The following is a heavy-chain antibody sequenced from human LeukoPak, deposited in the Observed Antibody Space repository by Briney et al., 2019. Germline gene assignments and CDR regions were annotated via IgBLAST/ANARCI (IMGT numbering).Heavy chain of an antibody. D-gene: IGHD4-11*01. J-gene: IGHJ4*02. CDR1: SASITSFY. CDR3: SGQSSNSNYDFDN. CDR2: IYYTGNT. Sequence: SETLSLTCTVSSASITSFYWGWIRQPPGKGLEWIGYIYYTGNTNYNPSLRSRVTMSVDMSKNQFSLRLDSVTAADTAVYYCSGQSSNSNYDFDNWGQGSPVTVSS. V-gene: IGHV4-59*01.